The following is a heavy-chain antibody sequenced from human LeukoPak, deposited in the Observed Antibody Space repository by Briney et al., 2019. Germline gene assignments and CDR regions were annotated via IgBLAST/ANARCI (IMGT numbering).Heavy chain of an antibody. CDR1: GGSISSYY. V-gene: IGHV4-4*09. CDR3: ARHRIVGATGLFDP. J-gene: IGHJ5*02. Sequence: SETLSPTCTVSGGSISSYYWSWIRQPPGKGLEWIGYIYTSGSTNYNPSLKSRITISVDTSKNQFSLKLSSVTAADTAVYYCARHRIVGATGLFDPWGQGTLVTVSS. D-gene: IGHD1-26*01. CDR2: IYTSGST.